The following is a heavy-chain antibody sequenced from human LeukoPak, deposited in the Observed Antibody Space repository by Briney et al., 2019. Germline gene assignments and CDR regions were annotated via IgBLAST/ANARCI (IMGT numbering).Heavy chain of an antibody. D-gene: IGHD2-21*02. Sequence: PSETLSLTCAVYGGSFSGYYWSWIRQPPGKGLEWIGEINHSGSTNYNPSLKSRVTISVDTSKNQFSLKLSSVTAADTAVYYCARVRGARSRLVVTAIHFDYWGQGTLVTVSS. CDR2: INHSGST. V-gene: IGHV4-34*01. CDR1: GGSFSGYY. J-gene: IGHJ4*02. CDR3: ARVRGARSRLVVTAIHFDY.